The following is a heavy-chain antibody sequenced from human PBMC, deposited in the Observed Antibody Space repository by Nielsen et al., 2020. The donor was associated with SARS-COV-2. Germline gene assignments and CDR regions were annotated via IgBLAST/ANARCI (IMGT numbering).Heavy chain of an antibody. Sequence: WVQQAPGQGLEWMGGIIPIFGTANYAQKFQGRVTITADESTSTAYMELSSLRSEDTAVYYCARDRGDIVVVPAAMPYYYYYMDVWGKGTTVTVSS. CDR3: ARDRGDIVVVPAAMPYYYYYMDV. CDR2: IIPIFGTA. V-gene: IGHV1-69*01. J-gene: IGHJ6*03. D-gene: IGHD2-2*01.